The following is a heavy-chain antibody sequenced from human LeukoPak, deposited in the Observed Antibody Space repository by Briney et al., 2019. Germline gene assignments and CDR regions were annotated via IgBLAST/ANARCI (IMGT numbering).Heavy chain of an antibody. CDR3: ARLPEGGYATSLGWIGP. D-gene: IGHD5-24*01. V-gene: IGHV4-59*08. J-gene: IGHJ5*02. CDR2: ISYTGVS. CDR1: GVSISRSY. Sequence: SETLSLTCSVSGVSISRSYWIWIRQTPGKGLEWIGYISYTGVSSYNPSLKSRVTISVDTSKNQFSLNVSSVTAADTAMYYCARLPEGGYATSLGWIGPWGQGTRVTVSS.